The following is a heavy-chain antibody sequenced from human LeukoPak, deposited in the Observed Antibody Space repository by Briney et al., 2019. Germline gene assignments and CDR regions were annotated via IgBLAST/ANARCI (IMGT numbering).Heavy chain of an antibody. CDR2: IYYSGST. CDR3: ARGDLTSEQPVDY. J-gene: IGHJ4*02. Sequence: SETLSLTCTVSGGSISSYYWSWIRQPPGKGLEWIGYIYYSGSTNYNPSLKSRVTISVDTSKNQFSLELSSVTAADTAVYYCARGDLTSEQPVDYWGQGTLDTVSS. CDR1: GGSISSYY. D-gene: IGHD1-14*01. V-gene: IGHV4-59*01.